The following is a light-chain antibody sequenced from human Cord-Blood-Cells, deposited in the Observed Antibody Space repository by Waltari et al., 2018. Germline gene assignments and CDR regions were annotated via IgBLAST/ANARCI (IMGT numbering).Light chain of an antibody. Sequence: LNASVGYRVTITCRASQSISSYLNWYQQKPGKAPKLLIYAASSLQSGVPSRFSGSGSGTDFTLTISSLQPEDFATYYCKQSYSTPSFGGGTKVEIK. V-gene: IGKV1-39*01. CDR2: AAS. CDR1: QSISSY. J-gene: IGKJ4*01. CDR3: KQSYSTPS.